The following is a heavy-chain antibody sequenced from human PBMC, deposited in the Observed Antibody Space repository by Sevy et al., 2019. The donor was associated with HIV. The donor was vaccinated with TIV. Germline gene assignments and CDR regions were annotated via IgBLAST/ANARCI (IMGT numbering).Heavy chain of an antibody. D-gene: IGHD3-22*01. J-gene: IGHJ3*02. Sequence: GGSLRLSCAASGFIFYNYAMNWVRQAPGKGLEWVSTIFRSGDTTYYADSVKGRFTISRDNSKNTLYLQMNSLGTEDTALYYWAGGRYDSGGSFDAFDIWGQGTMVTVSS. CDR2: IFRSGDTT. CDR1: GFIFYNYA. V-gene: IGHV3-23*01. CDR3: AGGRYDSGGSFDAFDI.